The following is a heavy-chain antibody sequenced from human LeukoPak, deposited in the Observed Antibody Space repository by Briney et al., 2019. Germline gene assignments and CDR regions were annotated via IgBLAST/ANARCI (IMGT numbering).Heavy chain of an antibody. CDR2: IYSSGTT. D-gene: IGHD3-10*01. V-gene: IGHV4-61*02. Sequence: PSQTLSLTCTVSGGSISSGTFCWSWIRQPAGKGLEWIGRIYSSGTTNYNPSLKSRVTISVGTSENQFSLKLSSVTAADTAVYYCARGSQLSFYDSGNRRYYALDVWGQGTTVTVSS. CDR1: GGSISSGTFC. CDR3: ARGSQLSFYDSGNRRYYALDV. J-gene: IGHJ6*02.